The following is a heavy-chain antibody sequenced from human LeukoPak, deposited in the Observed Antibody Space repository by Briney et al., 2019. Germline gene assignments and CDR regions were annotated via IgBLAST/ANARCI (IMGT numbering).Heavy chain of an antibody. CDR2: IYYSGST. CDR1: GGSISSGGYY. D-gene: IGHD6-13*01. J-gene: IGHJ3*02. V-gene: IGHV4-31*03. Sequence: SETLSLTCTVSGGSISSGGYYWSWIRQHPGKGLEWIGYIYYSGSTYYNPSLKSRVTISVDTSKNQFSLKLSSVTAADTAVYYCARVWGSSSWYGEDALDIWGQGTMVTVSS. CDR3: ARVWGSSSWYGEDALDI.